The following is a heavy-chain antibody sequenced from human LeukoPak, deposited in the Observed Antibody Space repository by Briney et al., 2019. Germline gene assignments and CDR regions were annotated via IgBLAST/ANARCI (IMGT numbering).Heavy chain of an antibody. V-gene: IGHV1-18*01. J-gene: IGHJ4*02. CDR1: GYTFTSYG. CDR3: ARDATWGGPYYFDY. D-gene: IGHD7-27*01. Sequence: GASVKVSCKAFGYTFTSYGISWVRQAPGQGLEWTGWISAYNGNTNYAQKLQGRVTMTTDTSTSTAYMELRSLRSDDTAVYYCARDATWGGPYYFDYWGQGTLVTVSS. CDR2: ISAYNGNT.